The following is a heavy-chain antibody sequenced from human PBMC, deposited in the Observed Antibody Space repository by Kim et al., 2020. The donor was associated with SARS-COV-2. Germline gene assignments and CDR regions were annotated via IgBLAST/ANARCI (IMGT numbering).Heavy chain of an antibody. D-gene: IGHD6-13*01. CDR1: GFTFSSYA. CDR2: ISGSGGST. Sequence: GGSLRLSCAASGFTFSSYAMSWVRQAPGKGLEWVSAISGSGGSTYYADSVKGRFTISRDNSKNTLYLQMNSLRAEDTAVYYCAKGVIAAAGYYYYYGMDVWGQGTTVTVSS. CDR3: AKGVIAAAGYYYYYGMDV. V-gene: IGHV3-23*01. J-gene: IGHJ6*02.